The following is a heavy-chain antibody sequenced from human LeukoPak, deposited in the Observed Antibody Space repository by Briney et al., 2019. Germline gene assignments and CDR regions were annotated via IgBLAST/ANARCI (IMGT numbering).Heavy chain of an antibody. D-gene: IGHD5-24*01. Sequence: PSETLSLTCTVSGGSINSSSYYWGWIRQPPGKGLEWIGSIFYSGNTYDNPSLKSRVTISVDTSKNHFSLKLNSVTAADTAVYYCARHRSKWLQSSFDYWGQGTLVTVSS. CDR1: GGSINSSSYY. CDR2: IFYSGNT. CDR3: ARHRSKWLQSSFDY. V-gene: IGHV4-39*01. J-gene: IGHJ4*02.